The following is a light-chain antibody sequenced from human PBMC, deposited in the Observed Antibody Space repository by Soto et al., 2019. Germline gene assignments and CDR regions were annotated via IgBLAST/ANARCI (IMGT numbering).Light chain of an antibody. J-gene: IGLJ1*01. CDR3: QSYDSSLSVYV. CDR2: GNS. Sequence: QSVLTQPPSVSGAPGQRVTISCTGSSSKIGAGYDVHWYQQLPGTAPKLLIYGNSNRPSGVPDRLSGSKSGTSASLAITGLQAEDVADYYCQSYDSSLSVYVFGTGTKVTVL. V-gene: IGLV1-40*01. CDR1: SSKIGAGYD.